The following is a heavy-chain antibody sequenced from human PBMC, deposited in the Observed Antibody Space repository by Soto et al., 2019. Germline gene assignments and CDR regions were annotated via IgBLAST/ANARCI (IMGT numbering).Heavy chain of an antibody. CDR3: VQGASTAHQPLDS. J-gene: IGHJ4*02. D-gene: IGHD1-26*01. CDR2: ISGDGNDK. V-gene: IGHV3-30*03. CDR1: GFLFGNFG. Sequence: QVQLVESGGGVVQPGRSLRLSCAASGFLFGNFGMHWVRRAPGEGLEWVATISGDGNDKYDPDSMKGRFTISRDNFNNTLYLQLNSLRPEDAAVYHCVQGASTAHQPLDSWGQGVLVTVSS.